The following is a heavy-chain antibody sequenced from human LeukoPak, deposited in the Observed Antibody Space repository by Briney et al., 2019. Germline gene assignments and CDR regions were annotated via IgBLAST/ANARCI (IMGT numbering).Heavy chain of an antibody. CDR3: ARGKAAAGTSGDY. CDR2: INPNSGGT. V-gene: IGHV1-2*02. D-gene: IGHD6-13*01. Sequence: AASVKVSCKASGYTFTGYYMHWVRQAPGQGLEWMGWINPNSGGTNYAQKFQGRVTMTRDTSISTAYMELSRLRSDDTAVYYCARGKAAAGTSGDYWGQGTLVTVSS. J-gene: IGHJ4*02. CDR1: GYTFTGYY.